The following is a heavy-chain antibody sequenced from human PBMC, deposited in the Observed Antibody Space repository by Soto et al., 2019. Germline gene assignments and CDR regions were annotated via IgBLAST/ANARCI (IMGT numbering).Heavy chain of an antibody. CDR2: INHLETT. D-gene: IGHD1-26*01. CDR3: ARGGGSDSFDY. V-gene: IGHV4-30-2*01. CDR1: GASISYGNYA. J-gene: IGHJ4*02. Sequence: TSETLSLTCTVSGASISYGNYAWSWIRQTPGKGLEWIGYINHLETTFYNPSFESRLTLSIDRAKNQFSLNLNSMSAADRAVYFCARGGGSDSFDYWGQGILVTV.